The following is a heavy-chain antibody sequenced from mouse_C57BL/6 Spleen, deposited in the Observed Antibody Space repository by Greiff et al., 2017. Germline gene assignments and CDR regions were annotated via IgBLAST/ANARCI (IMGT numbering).Heavy chain of an antibody. D-gene: IGHD1-1*01. Sequence: VQLQQSGAELVKPGASVKISCKASGYAFSSYWMNWVKQRPGKGLEWIGQIYPGDGDTNYNGKFKGKATLTADKSSSTAYMQLSSLTSEDSAVYYCARSEVLLRFDYWGQGTTLTVSS. CDR1: GYAFSSYW. J-gene: IGHJ2*01. CDR3: ARSEVLLRFDY. CDR2: IYPGDGDT. V-gene: IGHV1-80*01.